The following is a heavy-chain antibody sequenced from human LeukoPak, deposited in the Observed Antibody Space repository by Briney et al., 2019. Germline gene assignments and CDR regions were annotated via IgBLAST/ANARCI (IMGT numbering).Heavy chain of an antibody. Sequence: SETLSLTCTVSGGSISSYYWSWIRQPPGKGLEWIGYIYYSGSTNYNPSLKSRVTISVDTSKNQFSLKLSSVTAADTAVYSCARDLYYDSSFDLWGRGTLVTVSS. CDR2: IYYSGST. D-gene: IGHD3-22*01. CDR1: GGSISSYY. V-gene: IGHV4-59*01. J-gene: IGHJ2*01. CDR3: ARDLYYDSSFDL.